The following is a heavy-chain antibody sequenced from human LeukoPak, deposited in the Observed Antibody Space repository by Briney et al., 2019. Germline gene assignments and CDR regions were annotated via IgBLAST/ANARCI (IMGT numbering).Heavy chain of an antibody. CDR3: AKDGWEVYYEPQLYYFDY. CDR2: ISGSGGST. J-gene: IGHJ4*02. V-gene: IGHV3-23*01. Sequence: PGGSLRLSCAASGFTFSSYAMSWVRQAPGKGLEWVSAISGSGGSTYYADSVKGRFTISRDNSKNTLYLQMNSLRAEDTAVYYCAKDGWEVYYEPQLYYFDYWGQGTLVTVSS. D-gene: IGHD3-3*01. CDR1: GFTFSSYA.